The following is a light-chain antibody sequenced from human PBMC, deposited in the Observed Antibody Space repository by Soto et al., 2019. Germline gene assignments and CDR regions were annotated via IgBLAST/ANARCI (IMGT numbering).Light chain of an antibody. CDR1: SSDVGGYDY. CDR2: EVT. J-gene: IGLJ2*01. CDR3: SSYTTRSALV. V-gene: IGLV2-14*01. Sequence: QSVLTQPASVSGSPGQSITISCTGTSSDVGGYDYVSWYQQHPGKVPKLIIYEVTTRPSGVSHRFSGSKSGDTASLTISGLQTEDEADYYCSSYTTRSALVFGGGTKLTVL.